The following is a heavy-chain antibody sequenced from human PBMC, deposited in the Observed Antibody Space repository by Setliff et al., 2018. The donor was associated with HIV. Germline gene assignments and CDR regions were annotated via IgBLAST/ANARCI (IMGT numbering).Heavy chain of an antibody. CDR3: ARDPVITMMVGPKFYFDY. CDR1: GGSIGSGSYY. J-gene: IGHJ4*02. D-gene: IGHD3-22*01. CDR2: IYTSGST. Sequence: SETLSLTCTVSGGSIGSGSYYWSWIRQPAGKGLEWIGHIYTSGSTNYNPSLKSRVTISADTSNNQFSLRLTSMTAADTAVYYCARDPVITMMVGPKFYFDYWGQGMLVTVSS. V-gene: IGHV4-61*09.